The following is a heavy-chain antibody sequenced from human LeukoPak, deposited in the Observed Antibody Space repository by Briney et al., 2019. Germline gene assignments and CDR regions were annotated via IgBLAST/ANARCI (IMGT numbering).Heavy chain of an antibody. Sequence: SETLSLTCTVSGGSISSGSYYWSWIRQPAGKGLEWIGHIYTTGNTNYNPSLNSRVTISVDTSKNQFSLQLSSVTATDTAVYYCAWLPSYWGQGTQVTVSS. V-gene: IGHV4-61*09. CDR3: AWLPSY. CDR1: GGSISSGSYY. J-gene: IGHJ4*02. D-gene: IGHD5-12*01. CDR2: IYTTGNT.